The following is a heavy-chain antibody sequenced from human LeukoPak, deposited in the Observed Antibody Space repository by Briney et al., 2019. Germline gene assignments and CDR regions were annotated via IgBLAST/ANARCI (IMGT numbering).Heavy chain of an antibody. Sequence: EASVKVSCKASRYTFTEHYIYWLRQAPGQGLEWVGRINFNSGDATSAQKFQGRVTITRDTSVSTAYMDLSSVTADDTAVYFCARSAGHCSSGVCFTDYYMDVWGRGTMVTVSS. CDR3: ARSAGHCSSGVCFTDYYMDV. D-gene: IGHD2-8*01. V-gene: IGHV1-2*02. CDR1: RYTFTEHY. J-gene: IGHJ6*03. CDR2: INFNSGDA.